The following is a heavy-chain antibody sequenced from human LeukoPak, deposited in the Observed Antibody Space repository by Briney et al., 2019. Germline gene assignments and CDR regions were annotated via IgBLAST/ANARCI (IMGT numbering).Heavy chain of an antibody. V-gene: IGHV3-48*03. Sequence: GGSLRLYCAASGLTYSSYEMNWLRPAPGKGLEWVSYNSSSGSTIYYADSVKGRFTISRDNAKISLYLQMNSLRAEDTAVYYCAELGITMIGGVWGKGTTVTISS. CDR2: NSSSGSTI. CDR1: GLTYSSYE. CDR3: AELGITMIGGV. D-gene: IGHD3-10*02. J-gene: IGHJ6*04.